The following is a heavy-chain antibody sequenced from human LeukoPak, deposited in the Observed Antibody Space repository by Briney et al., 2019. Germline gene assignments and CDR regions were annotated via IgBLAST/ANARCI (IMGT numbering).Heavy chain of an antibody. Sequence: SETLSLTCTVSGGSISSSSYYWGWIRQPPGKGLEWIGSIYYSGSTYYNPSLKSRVTISVDTSKNQFSLKLSSVTAADTAVYYCARHGVGAHPWVTMIVVVIPRGNYFDYWGQGTLVTVSS. D-gene: IGHD3-22*01. J-gene: IGHJ4*02. CDR3: ARHGVGAHPWVTMIVVVIPRGNYFDY. V-gene: IGHV4-39*01. CDR1: GGSISSSSYY. CDR2: IYYSGST.